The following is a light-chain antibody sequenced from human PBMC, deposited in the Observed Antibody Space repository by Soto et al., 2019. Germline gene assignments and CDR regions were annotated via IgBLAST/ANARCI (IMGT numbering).Light chain of an antibody. J-gene: IGKJ2*01. Sequence: DIVMTQSPLSLPVTPGEPASISCRSSQSLLHSTGKNYLDWYLQKPGQSPHLLIYLGSNRASGVPDRFSGSGSGTDFTLKISRVEAEDVGIYYCMQALETPNTFGQGTNLEIK. V-gene: IGKV2-28*01. CDR3: MQALETPNT. CDR2: LGS. CDR1: QSLLHSTGKNY.